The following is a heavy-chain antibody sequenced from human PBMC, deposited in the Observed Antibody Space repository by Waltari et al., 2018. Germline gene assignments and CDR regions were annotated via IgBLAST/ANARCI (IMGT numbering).Heavy chain of an antibody. V-gene: IGHV4-39*01. CDR3: AIPIGSVGATKAFDI. CDR2: IYYSGST. Sequence: QLQLQESGPGLVKPSETLSLTCTVSGGSISSSSYYWGWIRQPPGKGLEWIGSIYYSGSTYYNPSLKSRVTISVDTSKNQFSLKLSSVTAADTAVYYCAIPIGSVGATKAFDIWGQGTMVTVSS. J-gene: IGHJ3*02. CDR1: GGSISSSSYY. D-gene: IGHD1-26*01.